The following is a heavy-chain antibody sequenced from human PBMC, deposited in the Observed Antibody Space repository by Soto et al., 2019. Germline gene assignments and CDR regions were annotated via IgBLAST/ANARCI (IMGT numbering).Heavy chain of an antibody. V-gene: IGHV2-5*01. Sequence: SGPTLVNPTQTLTLTCTFSGFSLTTSGVGVGWIRQPPGKALEWLALIYWNDDRRYSPSLKSRLTITKDTSKNQVVLTMTNMDLVDTGTYYCAHGSGPPIPDDDFDIWGRGTMVTVSS. CDR3: AHGSGPPIPDDDFDI. CDR2: IYWNDDR. J-gene: IGHJ3*02. D-gene: IGHD6-25*01. CDR1: GFSLTTSGVG.